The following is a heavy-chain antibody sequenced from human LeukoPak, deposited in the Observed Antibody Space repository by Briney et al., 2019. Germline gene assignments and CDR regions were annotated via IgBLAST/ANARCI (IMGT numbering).Heavy chain of an antibody. D-gene: IGHD4-23*01. Sequence: PSETLSLTCTVPGGSISSYYWSWVRQPPGKGLEWIGYIYYSGSTNYNPSLKSRVTISVDTSKNQFSLKLSSVTAADTAVYYCARERTVVTEYWYFDLWGRGTLVTVSS. CDR2: IYYSGST. CDR3: ARERTVVTEYWYFDL. CDR1: GGSISSYY. V-gene: IGHV4-59*01. J-gene: IGHJ2*01.